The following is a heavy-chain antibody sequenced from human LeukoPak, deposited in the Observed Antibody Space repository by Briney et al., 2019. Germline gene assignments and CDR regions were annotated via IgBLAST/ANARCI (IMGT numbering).Heavy chain of an antibody. CDR1: GFTFSIYA. CDR2: ISGSGGST. D-gene: IGHD6-13*01. V-gene: IGHV3-23*01. J-gene: IGHJ5*02. CDR3: AKDKTRGIARLFDP. Sequence: PGGSLRLSCAASGFTFSIYAMSWVRQAPGKGLEWVSAISGSGGSTYYADSVKGRFTISRDNSKNTLYLQMNSLGAEDTAVYYCAKDKTRGIARLFDPWGQGTLVTVSS.